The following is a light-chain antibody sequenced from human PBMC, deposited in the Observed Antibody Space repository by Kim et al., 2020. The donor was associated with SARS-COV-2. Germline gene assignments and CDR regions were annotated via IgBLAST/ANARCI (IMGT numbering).Light chain of an antibody. CDR2: AAS. J-gene: IGKJ3*01. V-gene: IGKV1-39*01. CDR1: QSISSH. Sequence: DIQMTQSPSSLSASVGDRVTITCRTSQSISSHLNCYHQKPGRAPKLLISAASTLQGGVPSRLSGSGSETDFTHTISSLQPEDFATYFCQQSYITPFTFGPGTKVDIK. CDR3: QQSYITPFT.